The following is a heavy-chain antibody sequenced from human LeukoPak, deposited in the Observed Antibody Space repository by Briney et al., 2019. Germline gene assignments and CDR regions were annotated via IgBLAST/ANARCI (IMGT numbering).Heavy chain of an antibody. CDR3: ASMGIAVAGTYY. CDR2: ISSSSSYI. J-gene: IGHJ4*02. Sequence: PGGSLRLSCAASGFAFSSYSMNWVRQAPGKGLEWVSSISSSSSYIYYADSVKGRFTISRDNAKNSLYLQMNSLRAEDTAVYYCASMGIAVAGTYYWGQRTLVTVSS. CDR1: GFAFSSYS. V-gene: IGHV3-21*01. D-gene: IGHD6-19*01.